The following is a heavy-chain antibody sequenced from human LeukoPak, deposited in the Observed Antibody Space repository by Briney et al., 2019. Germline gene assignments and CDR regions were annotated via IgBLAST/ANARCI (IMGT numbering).Heavy chain of an antibody. J-gene: IGHJ3*02. CDR2: ISSSSSTI. V-gene: IGHV3-48*01. CDR1: GFTFRSYS. CDR3: ARGPLLWFGDHAFDI. D-gene: IGHD3-10*01. Sequence: GGSLRLSCAASGFTFRSYSMNWVRQAPGKGLEWVSYISSSSSTIYYADSVKGRFTISRDNAKNSLYLQMNSLRAEDTAVYYCARGPLLWFGDHAFDIWGQGTMVTVSS.